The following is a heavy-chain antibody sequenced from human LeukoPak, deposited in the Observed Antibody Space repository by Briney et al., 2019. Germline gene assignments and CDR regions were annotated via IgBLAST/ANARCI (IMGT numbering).Heavy chain of an antibody. D-gene: IGHD3-16*01. J-gene: IGHJ4*02. Sequence: GESLRLSCAASGFTFSSYWMYWVRQAPGKGLVWVSRINTDGSSTSYADSVKGRFTISRDNAKNTLYLQMNSLRAEDTAVYYCTRGGGGRPFDSWGQGTLVTVSS. CDR2: INTDGSST. CDR1: GFTFSSYW. V-gene: IGHV3-74*01. CDR3: TRGGGGRPFDS.